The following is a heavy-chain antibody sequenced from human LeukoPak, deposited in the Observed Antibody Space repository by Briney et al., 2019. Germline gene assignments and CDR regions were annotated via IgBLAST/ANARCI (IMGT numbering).Heavy chain of an antibody. CDR2: ISGSGGST. D-gene: IGHD1-26*01. Sequence: GASLRLSCAASGFTFSSYAMSWVRQAPGKGLEWVSAISGSGGSTYYADSVKGRFTISRDNSKNTLYLQMNSLRAEDTAVYYCAKRGVGAQEFDYWGQGTLVTVYS. CDR3: AKRGVGAQEFDY. J-gene: IGHJ4*02. V-gene: IGHV3-23*01. CDR1: GFTFSSYA.